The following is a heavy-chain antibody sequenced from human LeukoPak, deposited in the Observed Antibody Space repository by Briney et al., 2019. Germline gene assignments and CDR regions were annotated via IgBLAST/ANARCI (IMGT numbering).Heavy chain of an antibody. V-gene: IGHV4-34*01. CDR2: IYYSGST. Sequence: SETLSLTCAVYGVSFSGYYWSWIRQPPGKGLEWIGSIYYSGSTYYNPPLKSRVTISVDTSKNQFSLKLSSVTAADTAVFYCARHWTDSSGYYPFDYWGQGTLVTVSS. CDR3: ARHWTDSSGYYPFDY. D-gene: IGHD3-22*01. CDR1: GVSFSGYY. J-gene: IGHJ4*02.